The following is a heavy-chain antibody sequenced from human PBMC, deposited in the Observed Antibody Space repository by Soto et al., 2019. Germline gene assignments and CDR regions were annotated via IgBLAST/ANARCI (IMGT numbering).Heavy chain of an antibody. D-gene: IGHD5-18*01. V-gene: IGHV3-11*01. CDR2: ISSSGGTI. CDR3: ARDSSPKDQWLDY. CDR1: GFTFSDDY. J-gene: IGHJ4*02. Sequence: GGSLRLSCGASGFTFSDDYMSWIRQAPGKGLEWVSYISSSGGTIYYADSVKGRFTISRDNDKNSLFLQMNSLRADDTAVYYCARDSSPKDQWLDYWGEGTTVPVYS.